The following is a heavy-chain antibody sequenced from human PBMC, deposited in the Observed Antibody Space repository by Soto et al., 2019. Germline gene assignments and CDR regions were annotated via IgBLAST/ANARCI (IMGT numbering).Heavy chain of an antibody. CDR2: IKSKTDGGTT. D-gene: IGHD3-9*01. CDR1: GFTFSNAW. Sequence: GGSLRLSCAASGFTFSNAWMSWFRQAPGKGLEWVGRIKSKTDGGTTDYAAPVKGRFTISRDDSKNTLYLQMNSLKTEDTAVYYCTTDWTRYFGWLFTAGLTNYYYYYGMDVWGQGTTVTVS. CDR3: TTDWTRYFGWLFTAGLTNYYYYYGMDV. V-gene: IGHV3-15*01. J-gene: IGHJ6*02.